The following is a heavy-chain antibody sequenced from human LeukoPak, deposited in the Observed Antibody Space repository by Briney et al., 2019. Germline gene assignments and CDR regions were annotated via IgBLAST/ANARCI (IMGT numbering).Heavy chain of an antibody. CDR2: ISSSSSYI. D-gene: IGHD2-15*01. CDR1: GFTFSSYS. J-gene: IGHJ5*02. CDR3: ARDRAPIVVVVAATGWWFDP. V-gene: IGHV3-21*01. Sequence: GGSLRLSCAASGFTFSSYSMSWVRQAPGKGLEWVSSISSSSSYIYYADSVKGRFTISRDNAKNSLYLQMNSLRAEDTAVYYCARDRAPIVVVVAATGWWFDPWGQGTLVTVSS.